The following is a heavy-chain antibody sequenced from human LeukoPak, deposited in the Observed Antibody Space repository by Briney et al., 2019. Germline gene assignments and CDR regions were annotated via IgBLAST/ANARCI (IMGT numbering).Heavy chain of an antibody. CDR2: IWSGGNNK. J-gene: IGHJ3*02. Sequence: GGSLRLSCAGSGFTFSNCGMHWVRQSPGKGLEWLVVIWSGGNNKYYADSVKGRFTISRDNSKNTLDLQMNNLRAEDTALYYCVREKGPFNGFDIWGQGAMVTVSS. CDR1: GFTFSNCG. CDR3: VREKGPFNGFDI. V-gene: IGHV3-33*01.